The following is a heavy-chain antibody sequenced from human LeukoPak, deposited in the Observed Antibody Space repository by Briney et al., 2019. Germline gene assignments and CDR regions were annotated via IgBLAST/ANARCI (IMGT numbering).Heavy chain of an antibody. Sequence: PGGSLRLSCAASGFTFNTYTINWVPQAPGRGLGWVSSIFGSSNHIYYADSVKGRFTISRDNSKNTLYLQMNSLRAEDTAVYYCARGHHGSALRPGSFDYWGQGTLVTVSS. D-gene: IGHD3-10*01. CDR1: GFTFNTYT. CDR2: IFGSSNHI. J-gene: IGHJ4*02. V-gene: IGHV3-21*01. CDR3: ARGHHGSALRPGSFDY.